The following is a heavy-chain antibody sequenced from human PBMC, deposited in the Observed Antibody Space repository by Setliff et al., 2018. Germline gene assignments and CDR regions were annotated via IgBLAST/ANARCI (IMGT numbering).Heavy chain of an antibody. J-gene: IGHJ4*02. CDR2: XXXXXXX. CDR3: ARDLGHGGDSDY. Sequence: SETLSLTCTVSGYSISSGYIWGWIRQPPGXGXXWVXNXXXXXXXXXNXXLKSRLTISRDTSKNQVSLKLNSVTATDTAVYYCARDLGHGGDSDYWGQGILVTVSS. CDR1: GYSISSGYI. D-gene: IGHD2-21*02. V-gene: IGHV4-38-2*02.